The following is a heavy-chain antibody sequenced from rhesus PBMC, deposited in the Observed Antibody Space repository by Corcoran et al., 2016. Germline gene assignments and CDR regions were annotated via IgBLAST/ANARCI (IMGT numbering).Heavy chain of an antibody. Sequence: EVQLVETGGGLVQPGGSLKFSCAASGFNFNNYIMIWLRQAPGKGLELVSSINTRGVTYYTDSVKGRFTISRDNSKNTLSLQMNSLKTEDTAVYYCVKGWTAATPSTDFWGQGVLVTVSS. J-gene: IGHJ4*01. V-gene: IGHV3S5*01. CDR2: INTRGVT. D-gene: IGHD6-31*01. CDR1: GFNFNNYI. CDR3: VKGWTAATPSTDF.